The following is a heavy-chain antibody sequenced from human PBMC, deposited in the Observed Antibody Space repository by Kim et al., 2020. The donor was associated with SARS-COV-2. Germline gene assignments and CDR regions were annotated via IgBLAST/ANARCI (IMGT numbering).Heavy chain of an antibody. CDR2: ISYDGSNK. CDR3: AKDFLKYYGAMDV. D-gene: IGHD4-17*01. J-gene: IGHJ6*02. V-gene: IGHV3-30*18. CDR1: RFTFSSYG. Sequence: GGSLRLSCAASRFTFSSYGIHWVRQAPGKGLEWVAVISYDGSNKYYADSVKGRFTISRDNSKNTLYLQMNSLRAEDTAVYYCAKDFLKYYGAMDVWGQGTTVTVSS.